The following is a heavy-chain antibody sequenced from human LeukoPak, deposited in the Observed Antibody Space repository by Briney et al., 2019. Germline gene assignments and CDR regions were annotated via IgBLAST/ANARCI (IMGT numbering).Heavy chain of an antibody. V-gene: IGHV3-23*01. D-gene: IGHD6-13*01. J-gene: IGHJ4*02. CDR3: AKRGGGYYSSSWYVGIVDY. CDR1: GFTFSSYG. Sequence: GGSLRLSCAASGFTFSSYGMSWVRQAPGKGLEWVSAISGSDAGTYYADSVKGRFTISRDNSKNTLYLQMNSLRAEDAAVYYCAKRGGGYYSSSWYVGIVDYWGQGTLVTVSS. CDR2: ISGSDAGT.